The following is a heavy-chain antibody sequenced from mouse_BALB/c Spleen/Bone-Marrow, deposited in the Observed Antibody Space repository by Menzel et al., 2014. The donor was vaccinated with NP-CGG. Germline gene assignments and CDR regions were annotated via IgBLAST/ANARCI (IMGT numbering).Heavy chain of an antibody. CDR1: GYAFTNYL. CDR3: ARRLTGTLYFDN. CDR2: INPGSGAT. Sequence: QVQLKESGAELVRPGTSVKVSCKASGYAFTNYLIEWVKQRPGQGLEWIGVINPGSGATNYNENFKGKATLTADKSSSTPYMQLNSLTSDDSAVYFCARRLTGTLYFDNWGQGTTLTVSS. V-gene: IGHV1-54*03. D-gene: IGHD4-1*01. J-gene: IGHJ2*01.